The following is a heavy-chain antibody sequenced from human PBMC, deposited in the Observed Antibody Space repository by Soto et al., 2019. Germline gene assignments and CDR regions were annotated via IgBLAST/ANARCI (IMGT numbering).Heavy chain of an antibody. J-gene: IGHJ4*02. CDR1: GDSMSSSDYY. D-gene: IGHD6-19*01. Sequence: QLQLHESGPGLVKPSETLSLTCAVSGDSMSSSDYYWGWIRQPPGKGLEWIGSIYYSGSTYYNPSLQSRVAISVDTSKNQFSLKLKSVNAADTAIYYCARRTVNIRTFYSGLKTHCFDYWGQGAPVTVSS. CDR2: IYYSGST. CDR3: ARRTVNIRTFYSGLKTHCFDY. V-gene: IGHV4-39*01.